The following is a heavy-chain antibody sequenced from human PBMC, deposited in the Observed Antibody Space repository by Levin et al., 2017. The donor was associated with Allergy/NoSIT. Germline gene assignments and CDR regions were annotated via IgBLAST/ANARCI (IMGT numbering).Heavy chain of an antibody. CDR1: GFTFSSYG. CDR2: IWFDGSNK. CDR3: ARARPTYYDILTGGVDV. D-gene: IGHD3-9*01. V-gene: IGHV3-33*01. J-gene: IGHJ6*02. Sequence: PGGSLRLSCAASGFTFSSYGMHWVRQAPGKGLEWVAVIWFDGSNKYYADSVKGRFTISRDNSKNTLYLQMNSLRAEDTAVYYCARARPTYYDILTGGVDVWGQGTTVTVSS.